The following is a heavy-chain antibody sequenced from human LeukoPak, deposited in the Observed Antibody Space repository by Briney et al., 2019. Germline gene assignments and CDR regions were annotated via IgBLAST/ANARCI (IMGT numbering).Heavy chain of an antibody. CDR3: AKDVGKWESLHFFDY. CDR2: ISGSGAST. CDR1: GFTFSSTS. J-gene: IGHJ4*02. Sequence: GGSLRLSCAASGFTFSSTSMSWVRQAPGKGLEWISGISGSGASTYYADSVTGRFTISRDNSRNTLYLQMNSLRGDDTAVYYCAKDVGKWESLHFFDYWGQGALVTVSS. V-gene: IGHV3-23*01. D-gene: IGHD1-26*01.